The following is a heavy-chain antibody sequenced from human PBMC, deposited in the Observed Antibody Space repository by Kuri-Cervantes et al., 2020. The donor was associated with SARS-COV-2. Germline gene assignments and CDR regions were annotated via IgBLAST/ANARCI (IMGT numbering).Heavy chain of an antibody. D-gene: IGHD2-15*01. CDR2: ISYDGGND. CDR3: ARDGGKGHGPGLYYWYFNL. J-gene: IGHJ2*01. CDR1: GFTFSNYG. V-gene: IGHV3-30*03. Sequence: GGSLRLSCAASGFTFSNYGIHWVRQAPGKGLEWVAVISYDGGNDYYADSVKGRFTISRDNSKNTLYLQMNSLRPEDTAVYYCARDGGKGHGPGLYYWYFNLWGRGTLVTVSS.